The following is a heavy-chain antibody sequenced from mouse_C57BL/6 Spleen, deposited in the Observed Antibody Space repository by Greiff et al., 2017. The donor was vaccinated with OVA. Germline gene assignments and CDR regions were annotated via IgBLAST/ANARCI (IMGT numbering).Heavy chain of an antibody. J-gene: IGHJ2*01. CDR2: INPSSGYT. CDR1: GYTFTSYW. V-gene: IGHV1-7*01. Sequence: VQGVESGAELAKPGASVKLSCKASGYTFTSYWMHWVKQRPGQGLEWIGYINPSSGYTKYNQKFKDKATLTADKSSSTAYMQLSSLTYADSAVYYCANSYGSSYPFDYWGQGTTLTVSS. CDR3: ANSYGSSYPFDY. D-gene: IGHD1-1*01.